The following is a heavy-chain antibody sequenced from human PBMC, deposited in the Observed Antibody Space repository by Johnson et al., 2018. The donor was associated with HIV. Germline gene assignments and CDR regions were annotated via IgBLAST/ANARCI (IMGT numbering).Heavy chain of an antibody. V-gene: IGHV3-53*01. J-gene: IGHJ3*02. CDR1: GFTVSSNY. D-gene: IGHD2-21*02. Sequence: VQLVESGGGLIQPGGSLRLSCAASGFTVSSNYMSWVRQAPGKGLEWVSGINWHSGSIGYADSVNGRFTISRDNAKNSLYLQMNSLRAEDTAVYYCARDREVVTAIHDAFDIWGQGTMVTVSS. CDR2: INWHSGSI. CDR3: ARDREVVTAIHDAFDI.